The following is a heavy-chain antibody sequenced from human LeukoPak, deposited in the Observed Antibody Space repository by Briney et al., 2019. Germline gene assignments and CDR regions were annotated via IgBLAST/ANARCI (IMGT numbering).Heavy chain of an antibody. V-gene: IGHV4-61*10. CDR2: IYYSGST. D-gene: IGHD2-15*01. CDR1: GGSISSGSYY. CDR3: ARLRLGYCSGGSCYPGAFDI. J-gene: IGHJ3*02. Sequence: PSETLSLTCTVSGGSISSGSYYWSWIRQPAGKGLEWIGYIYYSGSTNYNPSLKSRVTISVDTSENQFSLKLSSVTAADTAVYYCARLRLGYCSGGSCYPGAFDIWGQGTMVTVSS.